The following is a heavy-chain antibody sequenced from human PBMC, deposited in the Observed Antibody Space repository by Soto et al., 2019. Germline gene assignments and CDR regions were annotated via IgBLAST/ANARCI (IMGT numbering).Heavy chain of an antibody. J-gene: IGHJ6*03. CDR3: ARDHFGYLDAGRGYYYYMDV. D-gene: IGHD3-22*01. V-gene: IGHV1-69*04. CDR1: GGTFSSYT. CDR2: IIPILGIA. Sequence: SVKVSCKASGGTFSSYTICWVRQAPGQGLEWMGRIIPILGIANYAQKFQGRVTITADKSTSTAYMELSSLRSEDTAVYYCARDHFGYLDAGRGYYYYMDVWGKGTTVTVSS.